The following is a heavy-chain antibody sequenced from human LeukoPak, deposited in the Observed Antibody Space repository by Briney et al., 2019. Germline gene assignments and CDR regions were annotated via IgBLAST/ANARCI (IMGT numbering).Heavy chain of an antibody. CDR2: VPHDGSSP. CDR1: GFTFNSYH. CDR3: ARQTVGVSGLNL. D-gene: IGHD6-19*01. Sequence: PGGSLRLSCAVSGFTFNSYHIHWVRQAPNKGLDWVAVVPHDGSSPSHAASVNGRFTISRDNSKDTVLLQMNSLRVDDTAIYYCARQTVGVSGLNLWGQGVLVTVSS. V-gene: IGHV3-30*03. J-gene: IGHJ5*02.